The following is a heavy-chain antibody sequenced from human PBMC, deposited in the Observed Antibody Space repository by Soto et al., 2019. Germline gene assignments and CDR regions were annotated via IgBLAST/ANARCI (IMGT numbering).Heavy chain of an antibody. V-gene: IGHV3-66*01. J-gene: IGHJ6*03. CDR1: GFTVSSNY. CDR3: AREIYSSSSLFNYYYYYMDV. Sequence: EVQLVESGGGLVQPGGSLRLSCAASGFTVSSNYMSWVRQAPGKGLEWVSVIYSGGSTYYADSVKGRFTIYRDNSKNTLYLQMNGLRAEDTAVYYCAREIYSSSSLFNYYYYYMDVWGKGTTVTVSS. CDR2: IYSGGST. D-gene: IGHD6-6*01.